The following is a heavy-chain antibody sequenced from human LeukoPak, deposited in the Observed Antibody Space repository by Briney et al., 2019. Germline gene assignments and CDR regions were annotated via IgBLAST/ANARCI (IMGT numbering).Heavy chain of an antibody. J-gene: IGHJ6*02. D-gene: IGHD3-22*01. V-gene: IGHV1-18*01. Sequence: ASVKVSCKASGYTFTSYGISWVRLAPGQGLEWMGWISAYNGNTNYAQKLQGRVTMTTDTSTSTAYMELRSLRSDDTAVYYCARDAPYYYDSGGYYYYYGMDVWGQGTTVTVSS. CDR3: ARDAPYYYDSGGYYYYYGMDV. CDR1: GYTFTSYG. CDR2: ISAYNGNT.